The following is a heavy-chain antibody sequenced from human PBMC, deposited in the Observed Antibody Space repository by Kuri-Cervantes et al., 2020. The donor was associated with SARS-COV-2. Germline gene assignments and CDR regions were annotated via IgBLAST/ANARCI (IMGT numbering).Heavy chain of an antibody. Sequence: GESLKISCAASGFTFSDYYMSWIRQAPGKGLEWVSYISSSSSYTNYADSVKGRFTISRDNAENSLYLQMNSLRAEDTAVYYCARGQQLIDYWGQGTLVTVSS. CDR1: GFTFSDYY. CDR2: ISSSSSYT. J-gene: IGHJ4*02. D-gene: IGHD6-13*01. V-gene: IGHV3-11*03. CDR3: ARGQQLIDY.